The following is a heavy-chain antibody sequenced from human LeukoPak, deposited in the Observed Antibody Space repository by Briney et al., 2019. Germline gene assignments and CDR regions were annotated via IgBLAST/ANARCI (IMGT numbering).Heavy chain of an antibody. D-gene: IGHD6-19*01. Sequence: GASVKVSCKASGGTFSSYAISWVRQAPGQGLEWMGGIIPIFGTASYAQKFQGRVTITADESTSTAYMELSSLRSEDTAVYYCASGTPYSSGWYPYWGQGTLVTVSS. J-gene: IGHJ4*02. V-gene: IGHV1-69*13. CDR2: IIPIFGTA. CDR3: ASGTPYSSGWYPY. CDR1: GGTFSSYA.